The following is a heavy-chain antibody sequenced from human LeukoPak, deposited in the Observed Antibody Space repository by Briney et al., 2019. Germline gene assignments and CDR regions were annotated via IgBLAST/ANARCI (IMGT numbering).Heavy chain of an antibody. V-gene: IGHV1-2*02. J-gene: IGHJ4*02. CDR1: RYTFTGYY. CDR2: IYPISGGT. CDR3: AREYSIVHPDY. Sequence: SVQVSRKASRYTFTGYYMHWVRQAPGQEGEWMGWIYPISGGTHYAHKFQGRVTMSSDTSINTAYMERSRLRSDDKGAYYCAREYSIVHPDYWGEGTLLSVPS. D-gene: IGHD2-8*01.